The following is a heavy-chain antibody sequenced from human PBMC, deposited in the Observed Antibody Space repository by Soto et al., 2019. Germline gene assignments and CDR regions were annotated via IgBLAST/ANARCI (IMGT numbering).Heavy chain of an antibody. D-gene: IGHD6-19*01. CDR1: GFTFSTDS. CDR3: ARFFGSGFDY. CDR2: ISTSGATR. V-gene: IGHV3-48*02. Sequence: EVQLVESGGGLVQPGGSLRLSCVASGFTFSTDSMNWARQAPGKGLEWVAHISTSGATRYYADSVKGRFTISRDNAKTSLYLQMDSLRNEDMAVYYCARFFGSGFDYWGQGTLVTVSS. J-gene: IGHJ4*02.